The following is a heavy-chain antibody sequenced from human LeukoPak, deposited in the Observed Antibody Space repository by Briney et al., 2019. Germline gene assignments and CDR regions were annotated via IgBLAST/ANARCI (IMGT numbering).Heavy chain of an antibody. CDR2: ISAYNGNT. V-gene: IGHV1-18*01. CDR3: ARVGGVATFDAFDI. Sequence: ASVKVSRKASGYTFTSYGISWVRQAPGQGLEWMGWISAYNGNTNYAQKLQGRVTMTTDTSTSTAYMELRSLRSDDTAVYYCARVGGVATFDAFDIWGQGTMVTVSS. J-gene: IGHJ3*02. CDR1: GYTFTSYG. D-gene: IGHD3-16*01.